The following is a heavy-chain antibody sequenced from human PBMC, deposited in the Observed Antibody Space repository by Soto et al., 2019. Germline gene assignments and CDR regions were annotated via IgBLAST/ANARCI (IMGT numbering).Heavy chain of an antibody. D-gene: IGHD3-9*01. CDR3: ARAQDQYYDILTLLDP. J-gene: IGHJ5*02. CDR2: ISYDGSNK. V-gene: IGHV3-30-3*01. Sequence: QVQLVESGGGVVQPGRSLRLSCAASGFTFSSYAMHWVRQAPGKGLEWVAVISYDGSNKYYADSVKGRFTISRDNSKNTLYLQMNSLRAADSAVYYCARAQDQYYDILTLLDPWGQGTLVTVSS. CDR1: GFTFSSYA.